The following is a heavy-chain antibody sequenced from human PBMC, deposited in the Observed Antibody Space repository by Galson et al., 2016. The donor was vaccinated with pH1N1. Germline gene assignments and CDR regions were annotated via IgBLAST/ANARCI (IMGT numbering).Heavy chain of an antibody. CDR1: GFTFSSYW. J-gene: IGHJ6*04. CDR2: IKEDGSEK. Sequence: SLRLSCAASGFTFSSYWMSWVRQAPGKGLEWVANIKEDGSEKYYVDSVKGRFTISRDNAKNSLYLQMNSLRAEDTAVYYCARVDSGYDGEENFDYYYYGMDVWGKGTTVTVSS. V-gene: IGHV3-7*01. D-gene: IGHD5-12*01. CDR3: ARVDSGYDGEENFDYYYYGMDV.